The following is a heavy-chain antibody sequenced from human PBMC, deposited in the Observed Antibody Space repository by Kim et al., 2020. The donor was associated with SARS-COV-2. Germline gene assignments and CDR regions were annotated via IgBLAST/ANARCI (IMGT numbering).Heavy chain of an antibody. CDR1: GFTFSSYA. CDR2: ISGSGGST. D-gene: IGHD5-18*01. J-gene: IGHJ6*02. CDR3: AKDLGDGYSVYYYYGMDV. V-gene: IGHV3-23*01. Sequence: GGSLRLSCAASGFTFSSYAMSWVRQAPGKGLEWVSAISGSGGSTYYADSVKGRFTISRDNSKNTLYLQMNSLRAEDTAVYYCAKDLGDGYSVYYYYGMDVWGQGTTVTVSS.